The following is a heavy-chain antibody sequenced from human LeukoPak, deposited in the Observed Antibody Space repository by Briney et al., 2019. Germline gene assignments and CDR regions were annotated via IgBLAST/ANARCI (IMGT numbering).Heavy chain of an antibody. Sequence: SETLSLTCTVSGGSISSSSYYWSWIRQSPGKGLEWIAEINHSGSTNYNPSLKSRVTISADTSKNQFSLRLSSVTAADTAVYYCARRTFGGVIAYWGQGTLVTVSS. CDR2: INHSGST. V-gene: IGHV4-39*07. CDR3: ARRTFGGVIAY. CDR1: GGSISSSSYY. D-gene: IGHD3-16*02. J-gene: IGHJ4*02.